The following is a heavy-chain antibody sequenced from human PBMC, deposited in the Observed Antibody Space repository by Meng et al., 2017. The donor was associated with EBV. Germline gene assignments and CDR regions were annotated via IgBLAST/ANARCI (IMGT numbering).Heavy chain of an antibody. J-gene: IGHJ4*02. CDR1: GGPFRHYA. CDR3: ASESGMGYTPDY. Sequence: QVQLVQSAAEVKKPGSSVKVSCKTSGGPFRHYAVSWVRQAPGQGLEWLGGFLPRLGAPNYAQKFHGRVTITADESTRTHYMDLRSLRYDDTGVYYCASESGMGYTPDYWGQGTLVTVSS. CDR2: FLPRLGAP. V-gene: IGHV1-69*01. D-gene: IGHD3-10*01.